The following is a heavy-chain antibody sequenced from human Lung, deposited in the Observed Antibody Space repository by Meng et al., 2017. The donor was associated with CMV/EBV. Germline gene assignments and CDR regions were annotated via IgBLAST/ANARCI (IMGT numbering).Heavy chain of an antibody. J-gene: IGHJ4*02. CDR3: ARGRGLVATIVQYYLDY. CDR1: GFTFTSYA. D-gene: IGHD5-12*01. V-gene: IGHV3-21*01. CDR2: ITGGGNYI. Sequence: GESLKISCAASGFTFTSYAMNWVRQAPGKGLEWVSSITGGGNYIYYADSVKSRFSVSRDNAKNSLYLQMNSLRAEDTAVYYCARGRGLVATIVQYYLDYWGQGTLVTVSS.